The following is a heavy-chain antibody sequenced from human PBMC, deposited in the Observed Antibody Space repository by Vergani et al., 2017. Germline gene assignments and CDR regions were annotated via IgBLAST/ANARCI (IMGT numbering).Heavy chain of an antibody. CDR3: AKDRREYYYYYYGMDV. J-gene: IGHJ6*02. Sequence: QVQLVESGGGVVQPGRSLRLSCAASGFTFSSYGMHWVRQAPGKGLEWVAVISYDGSNKYYADSVKGRFTISSDNSKNTLYLQMNSLRAEDTAVYYCAKDRREYYYYYYGMDVWGQGP. CDR1: GFTFSSYG. CDR2: ISYDGSNK. V-gene: IGHV3-30*18.